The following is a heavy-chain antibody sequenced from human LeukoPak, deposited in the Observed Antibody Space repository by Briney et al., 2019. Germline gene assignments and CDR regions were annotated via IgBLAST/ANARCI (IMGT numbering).Heavy chain of an antibody. CDR3: ARGLQPPAMVTFDY. V-gene: IGHV4-34*01. Sequence: SETLSLTCAVYGGSFSGYYWSWIRQPPGKGLEWIGEINHSGSTNYNPSLKSRVTISVDTSKNQFSLKLSSATAADTAVYYCARGLQPPAMVTFDYWGQGTLVTVSS. CDR1: GGSFSGYY. D-gene: IGHD5-18*01. CDR2: INHSGST. J-gene: IGHJ4*02.